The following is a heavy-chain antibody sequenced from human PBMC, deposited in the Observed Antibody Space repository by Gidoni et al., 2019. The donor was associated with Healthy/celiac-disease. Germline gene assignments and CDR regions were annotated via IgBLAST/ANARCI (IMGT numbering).Heavy chain of an antibody. CDR3: ARDIVVVVAATRYYYYGMDV. Sequence: VQPGGSLRLSCAASGFTFSSYSMNWVRQAPGKGLEWVSYISSSSSTIYYADSVKGRFTISRDNAKNSLYLQMNSLRDEDTAVYYCARDIVVVVAATRYYYYGMDVWGQGTTVTVSS. CDR1: GFTFSSYS. D-gene: IGHD2-15*01. J-gene: IGHJ6*02. CDR2: ISSSSSTI. V-gene: IGHV3-48*02.